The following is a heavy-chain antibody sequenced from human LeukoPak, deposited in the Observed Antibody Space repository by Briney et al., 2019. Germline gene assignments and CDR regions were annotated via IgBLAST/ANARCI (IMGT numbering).Heavy chain of an antibody. CDR3: ATSSVMSGSLDY. D-gene: IGHD2-15*01. CDR1: GGSFSGYY. V-gene: IGHV4-34*01. CDR2: INHSGGT. Sequence: SETLSLTCAVYGGSFSGYYWSWIRQPPGKGLEWIGEINHSGGTNYNPSLKSRVTISVDTSKNQFSLKLSSVTAADTAVYYCATSSVMSGSLDYWGQGTLVTVSS. J-gene: IGHJ4*02.